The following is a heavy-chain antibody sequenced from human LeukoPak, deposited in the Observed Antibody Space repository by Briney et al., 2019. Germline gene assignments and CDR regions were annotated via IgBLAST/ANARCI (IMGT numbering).Heavy chain of an antibody. D-gene: IGHD1-1*01. CDR2: INPNSGGT. J-gene: IGHJ4*02. Sequence: GASVKVSCKASGYTFTSYYMHWVRQAPGQGLEWMGWINPNSGGTNYAQKFQGRVTMTRDTAISTAYMELSRLRSDDTAVYYCATDNWNDVRSLDYWGQGTLVTVSS. CDR1: GYTFTSYY. V-gene: IGHV1-2*02. CDR3: ATDNWNDVRSLDY.